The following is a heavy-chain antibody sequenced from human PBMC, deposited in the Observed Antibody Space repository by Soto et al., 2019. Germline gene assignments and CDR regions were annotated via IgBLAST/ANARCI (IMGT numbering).Heavy chain of an antibody. CDR3: ARSPLGVVGATSFDY. CDR2: IYYSGST. D-gene: IGHD1-26*01. V-gene: IGHV4-39*01. Sequence: QLQLQESGPGLVKPSETLSLTCTVSGGSISSSSYYWGWIRQPPGKGLEWIGSIYYSGSTYYNPSLKSRVTISVDTSKNQFSLKLSSLTAADTAVYYCARSPLGVVGATSFDYWGQGTLVTVSS. J-gene: IGHJ4*02. CDR1: GGSISSSSYY.